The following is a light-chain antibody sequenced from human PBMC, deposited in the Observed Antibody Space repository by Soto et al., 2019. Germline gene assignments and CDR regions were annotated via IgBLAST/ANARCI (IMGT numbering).Light chain of an antibody. J-gene: IGLJ1*01. CDR1: SSDVGGYNY. CDR3: CSYAGSYTHV. CDR2: DVS. V-gene: IGLV2-11*01. Sequence: QSALTQPRSVSGSPGQSVTIYCTGTSSDVGGYNYVSWYQQHPGKAPKLILYDVSKRPSGVPDRFSGSKSGNTASLTISGLQAEDEAYYYCCSYAGSYTHVFGTGTKLTVL.